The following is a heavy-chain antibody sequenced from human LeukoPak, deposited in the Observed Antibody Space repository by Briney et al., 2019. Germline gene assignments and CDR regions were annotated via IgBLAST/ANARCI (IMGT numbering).Heavy chain of an antibody. CDR2: MKGDGSPT. J-gene: IGHJ4*02. CDR1: GFSFGNFW. Sequence: GGSLRLSCAASGFSFGNFWMSWVRQAPGRGLQWVASMKGDGSPTYYVDSVKGRFTISRDNAKNSLYLQMNSLRAEDTAVYYCARGPPLRYSDWCPDYWGQGTLVTVSS. CDR3: ARGPPLRYSDWCPDY. D-gene: IGHD3-9*01. V-gene: IGHV3-7*01.